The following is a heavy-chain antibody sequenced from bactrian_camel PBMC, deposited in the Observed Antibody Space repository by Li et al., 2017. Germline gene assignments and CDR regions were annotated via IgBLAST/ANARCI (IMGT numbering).Heavy chain of an antibody. J-gene: IGHJ4*01. Sequence: HVQLVESGGGLVQPGGSLRLSCAASGYTYSSYCMIWLRQAPGREREWVGFIDSDGTTDYADSVKGRFTISQDNAKRTMYLQMNSLKPEDTAVYYCAADRVAGITRPCDRGQGTQVTVS. CDR3: AADRVAGITRPCD. V-gene: IGHV3S6*01. CDR1: GYTYSSYC. D-gene: IGHD6*01. CDR2: IDSDGTT.